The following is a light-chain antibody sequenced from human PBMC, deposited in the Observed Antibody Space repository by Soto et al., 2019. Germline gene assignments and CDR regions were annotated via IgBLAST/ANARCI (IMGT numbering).Light chain of an antibody. CDR2: VVS. J-gene: IGLJ2*01. CDR3: SSYTSTTAVI. Sequence: QPVLTQPASVSGSPGQSITISCTGTKSDVGGYDYVSWYQQHPGKAPKLMIYVVSIRPSGVSNRFSGSKSGNTASLTISGLQTEDEAYYYCSSYTSTTAVIFGGGTKLTVL. CDR1: KSDVGGYDY. V-gene: IGLV2-14*01.